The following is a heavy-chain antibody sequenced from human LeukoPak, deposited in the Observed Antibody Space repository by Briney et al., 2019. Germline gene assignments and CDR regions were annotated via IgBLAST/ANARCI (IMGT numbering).Heavy chain of an antibody. V-gene: IGHV3-21*01. J-gene: IGHJ4*02. CDR1: GFTFSSYS. CDR2: ISSSSSYI. Sequence: GGSLRLSCAASGFTFSSYSMNRVRQAPGKGLEWVSSISSSSSYIYYADSVKGRFTISRDNAKNSLYLQMNSLRAEDTAVYYCARDDPTAMGCFDYWGQGTLVTVSS. CDR3: ARDDPTAMGCFDY. D-gene: IGHD5-18*01.